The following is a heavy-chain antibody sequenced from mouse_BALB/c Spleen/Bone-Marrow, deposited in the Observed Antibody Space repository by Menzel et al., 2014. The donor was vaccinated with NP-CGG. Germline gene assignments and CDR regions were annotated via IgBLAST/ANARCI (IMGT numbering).Heavy chain of an antibody. CDR3: ARVPIIRSRGLDY. Sequence: EVKLVESGAELVKPGASVKLSCTASDFNFKDTYMHWVNQRPEQGLEWIGRIDPANGNTKYDPKFQGKAPITADTSSNTRYPQIRSLTYEDTAVYYCARVPIIRSRGLDYWGQGPPPTVSS. J-gene: IGHJ2*01. D-gene: IGHD1-1*01. CDR1: DFNFKDTY. CDR2: IDPANGNT. V-gene: IGHV14-3*02.